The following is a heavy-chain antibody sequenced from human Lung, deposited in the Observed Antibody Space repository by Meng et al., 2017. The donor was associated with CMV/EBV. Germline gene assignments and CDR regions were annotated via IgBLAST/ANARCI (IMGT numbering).Heavy chain of an antibody. J-gene: IGHJ4*02. CDR2: IYYSGST. CDR3: ARPDDSSGWYMPFDY. V-gene: IGHV4-39*01. CDR1: GGSISSSSYY. Sequence: SXTXSLXXTVSGGSISSSSYYWGWIRQPPGKGLEWIGSIYYSGSTYYNPSLKSRVTISVDTSKNQFSLKLSSVTAADTAVYYCARPDDSSGWYMPFDYWGQGTLVTVSS. D-gene: IGHD6-19*01.